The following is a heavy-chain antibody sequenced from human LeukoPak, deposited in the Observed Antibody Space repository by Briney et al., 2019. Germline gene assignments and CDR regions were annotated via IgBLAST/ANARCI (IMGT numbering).Heavy chain of an antibody. CDR2: IYYSGST. D-gene: IGHD3-10*01. CDR1: GGPISSYY. J-gene: IGHJ4*02. V-gene: IGHV4-59*01. CDR3: ARGLGAPFYYFDY. Sequence: SETLSLTCTVSGGPISSYYWSWIRQPPGKGLEWIGYIYYSGSTNYNPSLKSRVTISVDTSKNQFSLKLSSVTAADTAVYYCARGLGAPFYYFDYWGQGTLVTVSS.